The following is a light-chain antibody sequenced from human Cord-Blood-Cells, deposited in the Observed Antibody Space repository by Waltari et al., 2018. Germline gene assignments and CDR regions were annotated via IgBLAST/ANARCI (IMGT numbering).Light chain of an antibody. Sequence: IQMTQSPSTLSASVGDRVTITCRASQSISSWLAWYQQKPGKAPKLLIYKASSLESGVPSRFSGSRSGTEFTLTISSLQPDDFATYYCQQYNSYWTFGQGTKVEIK. CDR2: KAS. CDR3: QQYNSYWT. CDR1: QSISSW. J-gene: IGKJ1*01. V-gene: IGKV1-5*03.